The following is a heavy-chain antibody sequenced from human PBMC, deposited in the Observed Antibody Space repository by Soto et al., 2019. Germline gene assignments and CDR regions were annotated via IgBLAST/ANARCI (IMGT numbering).Heavy chain of an antibody. CDR3: ARDKIPDFLTGYYDEY. J-gene: IGHJ4*02. CDR2: IYSGGST. CDR1: GFTVSSNY. Sequence: EVQLVESGGGLVQPGGSLRLSCAASGFTVSSNYMSWVRQAPGKGLEWVSVIYSGGSTYYADSVKGRFTISRDNSKNTRYLQMNSLRAEDTAVYYCARDKIPDFLTGYYDEYWGQGTLVTVSS. V-gene: IGHV3-66*01. D-gene: IGHD3-9*01.